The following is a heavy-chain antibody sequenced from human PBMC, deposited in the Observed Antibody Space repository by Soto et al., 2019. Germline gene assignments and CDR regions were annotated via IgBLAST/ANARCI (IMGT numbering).Heavy chain of an antibody. D-gene: IGHD3-3*01. CDR1: GFSFRNYA. V-gene: IGHV3-23*04. CDR2: ISGGGGST. Sequence: QLVESGGGSLQPGGSLRLSCAASGFSFRNYAMTWVRQSPGKGLEWVSLISGGGGSTDYADSMKGRFSISRDNSQNMLYLQMNGLRGEDTALYYCAKLKGGLGRFYGMDAWGQGTMVIVSS. J-gene: IGHJ6*02. CDR3: AKLKGGLGRFYGMDA.